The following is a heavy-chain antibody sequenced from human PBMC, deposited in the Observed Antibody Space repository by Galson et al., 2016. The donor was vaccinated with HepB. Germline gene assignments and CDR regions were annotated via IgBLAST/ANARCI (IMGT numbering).Heavy chain of an antibody. CDR1: GFTVSSNH. D-gene: IGHD1-7*01. CDR2: FYGGGTI. Sequence: SLRLSCAASGFTVSSNHMSWVRQAPGKGLEWVSVFYGGGTINYADSVKGRFTVSRENSENTLFLQMNSLRAEDTAVYYCARYNWKYAPCDNWGQGTLVTVSS. J-gene: IGHJ4*02. V-gene: IGHV3-53*01. CDR3: ARYNWKYAPCDN.